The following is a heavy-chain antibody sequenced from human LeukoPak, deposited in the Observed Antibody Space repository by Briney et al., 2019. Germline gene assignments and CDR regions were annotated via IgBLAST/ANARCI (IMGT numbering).Heavy chain of an antibody. V-gene: IGHV3-53*01. J-gene: IGHJ4*02. CDR2: LYSGGTT. Sequence: GGSLRRSCAASGFTFSSYWTNWVRQAPGKGLEWVSVLYSGGTTYYADSVRGRFTVSRDNSKNTLYLQMNSLRAEDTAVYYCARASGGSFAYWGQGTLVTVSS. CDR3: ARASGGSFAY. D-gene: IGHD1-26*01. CDR1: GFTFSSYW.